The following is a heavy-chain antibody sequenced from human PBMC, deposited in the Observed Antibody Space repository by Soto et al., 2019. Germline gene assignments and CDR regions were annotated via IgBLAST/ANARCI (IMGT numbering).Heavy chain of an antibody. Sequence: ASETLSLSCTVSGGSISSGDYYGSWIRQPPGKGLEWIGYIYYSGSTYYNPSLNSRVAISLDMSKNQISLTLSSVTAADTAVYYCARLGAYYQSLDPWGQGTLVTVSS. J-gene: IGHJ5*02. CDR2: IYYSGST. D-gene: IGHD3-22*01. CDR1: GGSISSGDYY. V-gene: IGHV4-30-4*01. CDR3: ARLGAYYQSLDP.